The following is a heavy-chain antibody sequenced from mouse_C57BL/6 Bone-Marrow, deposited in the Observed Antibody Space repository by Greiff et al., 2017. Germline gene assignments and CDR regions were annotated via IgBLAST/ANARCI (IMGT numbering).Heavy chain of an antibody. CDR2: ISNLAYSI. CDR3: ARTAPWFAY. CDR1: GFTFSDYG. V-gene: IGHV5-15*01. J-gene: IGHJ3*01. Sequence: EVKVVESGGGLVQPGGSLKLSCAASGFTFSDYGMAWVRQAPRKGPEWVAFISNLAYSIYYADTVTGRFTISRENAKNTLYLEMSSLRSEDTAMYYCARTAPWFAYWGQGTLVTVSA.